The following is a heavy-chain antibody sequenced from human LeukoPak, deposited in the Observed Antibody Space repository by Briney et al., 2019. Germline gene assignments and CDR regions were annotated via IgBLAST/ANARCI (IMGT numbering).Heavy chain of an antibody. J-gene: IGHJ4*02. Sequence: SETLSFTCTVSGGSISSYYWSWIRQPPGKGLEWIGYIYYSGSTNYNPSLKSRVTISVDTSKNQFSLKLSSVTAADTAVYYCARGGPSGSYPLFDYWGQGTLVTVSS. CDR3: ARGGPSGSYPLFDY. CDR1: GGSISSYY. V-gene: IGHV4-59*01. CDR2: IYYSGST. D-gene: IGHD1-26*01.